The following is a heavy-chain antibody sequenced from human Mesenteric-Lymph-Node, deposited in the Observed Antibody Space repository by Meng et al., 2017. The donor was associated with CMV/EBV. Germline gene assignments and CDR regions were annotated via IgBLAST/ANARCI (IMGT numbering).Heavy chain of an antibody. J-gene: IGHJ4*02. CDR3: ARIGYSSSSFDY. Sequence: GGSLRLSCAASGFTFRSYGMHWVRQAPGKGLEWVANIKQDGGEEHYVAALKGRFTISRDNARHLVSLQMSSLRVDDTAVYYCARIGYSSSSFDYWGQGTLVTVSS. V-gene: IGHV3-7*01. CDR2: IKQDGGEE. D-gene: IGHD6-6*01. CDR1: GFTFRSYG.